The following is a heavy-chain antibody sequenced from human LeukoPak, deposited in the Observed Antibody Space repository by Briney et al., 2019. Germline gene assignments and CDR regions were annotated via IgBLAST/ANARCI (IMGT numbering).Heavy chain of an antibody. CDR1: GFTFDNYA. Sequence: PGGSLRLSCAASGFTFDNYATYWVRQAPGKGLEWVSGITWNSGSIDYADSVKGRFTISRDNANNSLYLQMNSLRPEDMALYYCVKSGSYSSPYYFDYWGREPWSPSPQ. CDR2: ITWNSGSI. V-gene: IGHV3-9*03. CDR3: VKSGSYSSPYYFDY. D-gene: IGHD3-10*01. J-gene: IGHJ4*02.